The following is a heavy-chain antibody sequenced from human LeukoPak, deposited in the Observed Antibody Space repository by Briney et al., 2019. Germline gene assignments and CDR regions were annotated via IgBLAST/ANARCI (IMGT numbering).Heavy chain of an antibody. CDR2: IHYSGNT. Sequence: SETLSLTCTVSGGSITSYYWSWIRQPPGKGLECLGYIHYSGNTNYNPSLKSRVTISVDTSKKQISLRLSSVTTADTAVYYCARVRPLGQLVFIFDYWGQGTLVTVSS. J-gene: IGHJ4*02. CDR3: ARVRPLGQLVFIFDY. D-gene: IGHD6-6*01. CDR1: GGSITSYY. V-gene: IGHV4-59*01.